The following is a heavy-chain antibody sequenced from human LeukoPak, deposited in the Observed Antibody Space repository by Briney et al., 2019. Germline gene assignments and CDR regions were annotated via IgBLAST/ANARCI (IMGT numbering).Heavy chain of an antibody. D-gene: IGHD6-13*01. V-gene: IGHV1-2*02. Sequence: ASVKVSCKASGYTFTGYYMHWVRQAPGQGLEWMGWINPNSGGTNYAQKFQGRVTMTRDTSISTAYMDLSSLRSDDTAVYYCARRAAAGIIAFDIWGQGTMVSVSS. CDR2: INPNSGGT. J-gene: IGHJ3*02. CDR1: GYTFTGYY. CDR3: ARRAAAGIIAFDI.